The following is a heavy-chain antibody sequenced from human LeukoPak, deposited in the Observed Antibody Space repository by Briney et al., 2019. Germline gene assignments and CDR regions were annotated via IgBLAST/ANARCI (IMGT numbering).Heavy chain of an antibody. Sequence: ASVKVSCKASGYIFSSYGISWVRQAPGQGLEWMGWINPNSGGTNYAQKFQGRVTMTRDTSISTAYMELSRLRSDDTAVYYCAGGYCSSTSCPHTTQHYYYGMDVWGQGTTVTVSS. CDR1: GYIFSSYG. V-gene: IGHV1-2*02. J-gene: IGHJ6*02. CDR2: INPNSGGT. D-gene: IGHD2-2*01. CDR3: AGGYCSSTSCPHTTQHYYYGMDV.